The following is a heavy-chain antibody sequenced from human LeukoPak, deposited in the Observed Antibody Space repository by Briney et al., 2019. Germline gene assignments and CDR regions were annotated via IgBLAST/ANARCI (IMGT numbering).Heavy chain of an antibody. CDR3: AXGGGXCSSTSCPYNWFDP. CDR1: GGTFSSYA. J-gene: IGHJ5*02. D-gene: IGHD2-2*01. Sequence: SVKVSCKAFGGTFSSYAISWVRQAPGQGLXXXXXXXXXFGTANYAQKXXXXXXITAXESTSTAYMELSSLRAEDTAVYYCAXGGGXCSSTSCPYNWFDPWGQGTLVTVSS. CDR2: XXXXFGTA. V-gene: IGHV1-69*13.